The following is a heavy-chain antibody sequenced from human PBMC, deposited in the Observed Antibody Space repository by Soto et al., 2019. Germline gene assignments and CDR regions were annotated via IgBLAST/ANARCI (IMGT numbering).Heavy chain of an antibody. J-gene: IGHJ4*02. CDR2: ITGDGSIT. CDR1: GFTFSSYW. V-gene: IGHV3-74*01. D-gene: IGHD2-8*01. Sequence: EVQLVESGGGLVQPGGSLRLSCAASGFTFSSYWMHWVRQAPGKGLVWFSQITGDGSITSYADSERGRFTISRDNAKNTLYLQMHSLRADDTAVYYWARDTGVDFDYWGQGTLVTVSS. CDR3: ARDTGVDFDY.